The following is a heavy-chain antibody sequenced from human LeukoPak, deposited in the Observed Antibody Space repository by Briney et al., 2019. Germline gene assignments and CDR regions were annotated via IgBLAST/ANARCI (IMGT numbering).Heavy chain of an antibody. CDR1: GYTLTELS. CDR3: ATLTGYCSSTSCLNDY. CDR2: FDPEDGET. V-gene: IGHV1-24*01. Sequence: ASVKVSCKVSGYTLTELSMHWVRQAPGKGPEWMGGFDPEDGETIYAQKFQGRVTMTEDTSTDTAYMELSSLRSEDTAVYYCATLTGYCSSTSCLNDYWGQGTLVTVSS. J-gene: IGHJ4*02. D-gene: IGHD2-2*01.